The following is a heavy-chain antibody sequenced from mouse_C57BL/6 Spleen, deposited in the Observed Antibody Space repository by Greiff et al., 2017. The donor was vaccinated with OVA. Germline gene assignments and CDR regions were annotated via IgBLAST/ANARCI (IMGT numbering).Heavy chain of an antibody. J-gene: IGHJ4*01. Sequence: VHLHPPLVQLARLGASVKSPCTASGFNIKNTYMHWVKQRPEQGLEWIGRIDPANGNTKYAPKFQGKATITADTSSTTAYLQLSSLTSEDTAIYYCARTGKDYYYAMDYWGQGTSVTVSS. D-gene: IGHD4-1*01. V-gene: IGHV14-3*01. CDR1: GFNIKNTY. CDR3: ARTGKDYYYAMDY. CDR2: IDPANGNT.